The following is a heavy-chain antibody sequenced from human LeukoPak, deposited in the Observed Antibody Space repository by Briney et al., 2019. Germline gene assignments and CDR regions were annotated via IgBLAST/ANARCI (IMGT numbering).Heavy chain of an antibody. D-gene: IGHD2-21*02. V-gene: IGHV3-23*01. CDR2: ITASGSGGST. CDR1: GFTFTNYA. CDR3: SIVVVTADAFDI. Sequence: GGSLRLSCAASGFTFTNYAVSWVRQAPGKGLEWVSSITASGSGGSTYYADSVKGRFTISRDNSKNTLYLQMNSLRAEDTAVYYCSIVVVTADAFDIWGQGTMVTVSS. J-gene: IGHJ3*02.